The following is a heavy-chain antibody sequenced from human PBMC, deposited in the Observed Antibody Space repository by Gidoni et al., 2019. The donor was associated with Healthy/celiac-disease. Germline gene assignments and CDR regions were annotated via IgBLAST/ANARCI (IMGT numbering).Heavy chain of an antibody. Sequence: QVQLVQSGAEVKKPGSSVKVSCKASGGTFSSYAISWLRQAPGQGLEWMGGIIPIFGTANYAQKFQGRVTITADKSTSTAYMELSSLRSEDTAVYYCARVSIPSQSDIVLMVYAGPIDYWGQGTLVTVSS. CDR3: ARVSIPSQSDIVLMVYAGPIDY. J-gene: IGHJ4*02. V-gene: IGHV1-69*06. CDR2: IIPIFGTA. CDR1: GGTFSSYA. D-gene: IGHD2-8*01.